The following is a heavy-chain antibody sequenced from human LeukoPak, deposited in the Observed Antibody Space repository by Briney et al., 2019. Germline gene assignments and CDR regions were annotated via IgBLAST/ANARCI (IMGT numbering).Heavy chain of an antibody. CDR2: INPNSGGT. D-gene: IGHD3-10*01. V-gene: IGHV1-2*02. J-gene: IGHJ5*02. Sequence: ASVKVSCKASGYTFTGYYMHWVRQAPGQGLEWMVWINPNSGGTNYAQKFQGRVTMTRDASISTAYMELSRLRSDDTAVYYCARSHFYGSGVDPWGQGTLVTVSS. CDR1: GYTFTGYY. CDR3: ARSHFYGSGVDP.